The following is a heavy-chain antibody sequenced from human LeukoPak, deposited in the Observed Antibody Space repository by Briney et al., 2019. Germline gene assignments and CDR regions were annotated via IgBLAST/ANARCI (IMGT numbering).Heavy chain of an antibody. Sequence: PGGSLRLSCAASGFTFSSYAMSWVRQAPGKGLEWVSAISGSGGSTYYADSVKGRFTISRDNAKNSLYLQMNSLRDEDTAVYYCARDTDSSGWPNYFDYWGQGTLVTVSS. CDR2: ISGSGGST. V-gene: IGHV3-23*01. CDR1: GFTFSSYA. D-gene: IGHD6-19*01. CDR3: ARDTDSSGWPNYFDY. J-gene: IGHJ4*02.